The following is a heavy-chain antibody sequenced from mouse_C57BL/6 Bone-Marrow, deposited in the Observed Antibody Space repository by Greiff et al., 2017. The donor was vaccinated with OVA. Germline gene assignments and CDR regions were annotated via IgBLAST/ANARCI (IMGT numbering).Heavy chain of an antibody. J-gene: IGHJ3*01. Sequence: VMLVESGPGLVQPSQSLSITCTVSGFSLTSYGVHWVRQSPGKGLEWLGGIWSGGSTDYNAAFISRLSISKDNSKSQVFFKMNRLQADDTAIYYCAKNSAWFAYWGQGTLVTVSA. CDR1: GFSLTSYG. V-gene: IGHV2-2*01. CDR2: IWSGGST. CDR3: AKNSAWFAY.